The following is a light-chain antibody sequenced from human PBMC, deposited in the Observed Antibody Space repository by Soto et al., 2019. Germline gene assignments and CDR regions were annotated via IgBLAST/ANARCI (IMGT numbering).Light chain of an antibody. J-gene: IGLJ2*01. V-gene: IGLV1-47*01. Sequence: QSVLTQPPSASGTPGQRVTISCSGSSSNIGSNSVYWYQRLPGTAPKLLIYGNNQRPSWVPDRFSGSKSGTSPSLAITGLRSEDEADYYCATWDDSLSGFVFGGGTKLTVL. CDR3: ATWDDSLSGFV. CDR1: SSNIGSNS. CDR2: GNN.